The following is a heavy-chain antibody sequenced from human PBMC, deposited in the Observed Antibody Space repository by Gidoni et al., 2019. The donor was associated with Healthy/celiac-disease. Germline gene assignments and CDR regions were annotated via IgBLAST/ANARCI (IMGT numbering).Heavy chain of an antibody. CDR3: ARGESLLYTNGVCYTH. CDR2: IGTAGDT. V-gene: IGHV3-13*04. CDR1: GFTFSSYD. J-gene: IGHJ4*02. D-gene: IGHD2-8*01. Sequence: EVQLVESGGGLVQPGGSLRLSCAASGFTFSSYDMHWVRQATGKGLEWVSAIGTAGDTYYPGSVKGRFTISRENAKNSLYLQMNSLRAGDTAVYYCARGESLLYTNGVCYTHWGQGTLVTVSS.